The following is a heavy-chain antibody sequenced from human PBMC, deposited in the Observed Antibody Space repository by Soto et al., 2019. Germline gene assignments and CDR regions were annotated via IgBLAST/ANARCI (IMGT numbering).Heavy chain of an antibody. CDR2: IIPLFGTP. Sequence: QVHLVQSGAEVKKPGSSAKVSCKTSGGTFSDLAFSWVRQAPRQGLEWVGGIIPLFGTPNYAREFQGRVSISADESSNTVYMELRSLRSEDTAVYYCASERVAEMATGGYFDNWGQGTLVTVSS. J-gene: IGHJ4*02. CDR3: ASERVAEMATGGYFDN. D-gene: IGHD5-12*01. V-gene: IGHV1-69*01. CDR1: GGTFSDLA.